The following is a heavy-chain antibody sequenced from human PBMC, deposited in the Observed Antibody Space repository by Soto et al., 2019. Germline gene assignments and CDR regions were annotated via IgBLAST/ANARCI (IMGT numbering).Heavy chain of an antibody. Sequence: QVHLQESGPGLVRPSESLSLTCNVSGGSMSTGSYFWSWVRQPPGKGLEWIGYVFRSGNINYCPSFKSRVTITIDTSKNQFSLMLKSVTAADTAVYFCARARNRHFDYWGQAALVTVSS. D-gene: IGHD1-1*01. CDR2: VFRSGNI. J-gene: IGHJ4*02. V-gene: IGHV4-61*01. CDR3: ARARNRHFDY. CDR1: GGSMSTGSYF.